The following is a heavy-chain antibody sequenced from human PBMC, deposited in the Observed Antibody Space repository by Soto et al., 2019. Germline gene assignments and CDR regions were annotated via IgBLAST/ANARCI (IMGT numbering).Heavy chain of an antibody. J-gene: IGHJ4*02. CDR2: IYTSGST. D-gene: IGHD4-17*01. Sequence: QVQLQESGPGLVKPSETLSLTCTVSGGSISCYYWSWIRQPAGKGLEWIGRIYTSGSTNYNPSLKSRVTTSVDTSRNQFTLKLSSVTAADTAVYYCARSYGGNSEDLYFDYWGQGTLVTVSS. CDR1: GGSISCYY. V-gene: IGHV4-4*07. CDR3: ARSYGGNSEDLYFDY.